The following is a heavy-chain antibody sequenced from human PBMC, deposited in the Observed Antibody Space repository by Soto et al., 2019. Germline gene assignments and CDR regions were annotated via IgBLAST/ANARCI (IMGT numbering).Heavy chain of an antibody. V-gene: IGHV4-30-4*08. J-gene: IGHJ4*02. Sequence: SETLSLTCTVSGGSISSGGYYWSWIRQHPGKGLEWIGYIYHTGGRYYNPALKSRVTLSVDTSKNKFSLNMSSVTAADTAVYYCARDYRSGYDNWGRGILVTVSS. CDR2: IYHTGGR. CDR1: GGSISSGGYY. CDR3: ARDYRSGYDN. D-gene: IGHD5-12*01.